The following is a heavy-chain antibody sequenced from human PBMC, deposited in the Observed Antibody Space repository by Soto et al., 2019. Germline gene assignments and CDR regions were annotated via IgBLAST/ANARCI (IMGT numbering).Heavy chain of an antibody. V-gene: IGHV3-66*01. CDR3: ARYYYDSSGYPRSANWFDP. CDR2: IYSDGST. CDR1: GFTVSSNY. Sequence: PGGSLRLSCAASGFTVSSNYMSWVRQAPGKGLEWVSVIYSDGSTYYADSVKGRFTISRDNSKNTLYLQMNSLRAEDTAVYYCARYYYDSSGYPRSANWFDPWGQGTLVTVSS. J-gene: IGHJ5*02. D-gene: IGHD3-22*01.